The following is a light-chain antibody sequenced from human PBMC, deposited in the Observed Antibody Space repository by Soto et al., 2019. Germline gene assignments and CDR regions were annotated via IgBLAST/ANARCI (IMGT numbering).Light chain of an antibody. Sequence: EMVMTQSPATLSVSPGERATLSCRASQSVSSNVAWYQQIPGQTPRLLIYGASTRATGIPVRFSGSGSGTEFTLTISSLQSEDFAVYYCPQYDDGPYTFGQGTKVDI. CDR3: PQYDDGPYT. J-gene: IGKJ2*01. V-gene: IGKV3-15*01. CDR1: QSVSSN. CDR2: GAS.